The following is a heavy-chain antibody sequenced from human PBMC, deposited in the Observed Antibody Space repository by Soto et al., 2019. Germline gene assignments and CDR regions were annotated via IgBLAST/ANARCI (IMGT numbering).Heavy chain of an antibody. CDR2: IRASGGST. CDR1: GFTFSNYA. CDR3: AKESAQSGGFDI. Sequence: EVQLLESGGGLVQPGGSLRLSCAASGFTFSNYAMTWVRQAPGKGLEWVSTIRASGGSTYYAGSVRGRFTISRDNSKNTLYLQMNSLRAEDTAVYYCAKESAQSGGFDIWGQGTMVTVSS. V-gene: IGHV3-23*01. D-gene: IGHD2-15*01. J-gene: IGHJ3*02.